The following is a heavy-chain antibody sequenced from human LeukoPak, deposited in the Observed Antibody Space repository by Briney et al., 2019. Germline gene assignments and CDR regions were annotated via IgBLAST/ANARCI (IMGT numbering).Heavy chain of an antibody. J-gene: IGHJ4*02. Sequence: PVGSLRLSCAASGLTFSDYYMSSIRQAPGQGLKWVSYISSSGTTIDYADSVKGRFTISRDNAKPSMYLQMNSLRAEDTAVYYCARRATRERGHSYGLDYWGQGTLVTVSS. CDR1: GLTFSDYY. V-gene: IGHV3-11*04. CDR3: ARRATRERGHSYGLDY. D-gene: IGHD5-18*01. CDR2: ISSSGTTI.